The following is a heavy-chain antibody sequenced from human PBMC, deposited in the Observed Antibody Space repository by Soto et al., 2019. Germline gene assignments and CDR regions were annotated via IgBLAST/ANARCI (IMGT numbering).Heavy chain of an antibody. Sequence: PVGSLRLSCAASGFTFSSYAMSWVRQAPGKGLEWVSAISGSGGSTYYADSVKGRFTISRDNSKNTLYLQMNSLRAEDTAVYYCAKDSTIFGVVSTFDYWGQGTLVTVSS. J-gene: IGHJ4*02. CDR3: AKDSTIFGVVSTFDY. D-gene: IGHD3-3*01. CDR1: GFTFSSYA. V-gene: IGHV3-23*01. CDR2: ISGSGGST.